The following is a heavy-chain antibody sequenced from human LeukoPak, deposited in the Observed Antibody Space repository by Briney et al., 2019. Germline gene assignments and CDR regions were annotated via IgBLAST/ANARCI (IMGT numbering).Heavy chain of an antibody. J-gene: IGHJ4*02. CDR2: ISDGGSQK. D-gene: IGHD2-21*01. Sequence: GGSLRLSCVASGLSFSTYAMSWVRQAPGKGLEWVSVISDGGSQKKYADPVKGRFTISRDNSKNTMYLQMNSLRTEDTAVYYCANIRLSATIDGAYPYSVFWGQGALVTVSS. CDR3: ANIRLSATIDGAYPYSVF. CDR1: GLSFSTYA. V-gene: IGHV3-23*01.